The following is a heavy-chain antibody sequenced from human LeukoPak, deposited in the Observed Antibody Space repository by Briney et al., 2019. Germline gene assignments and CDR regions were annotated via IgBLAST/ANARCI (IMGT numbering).Heavy chain of an antibody. CDR1: GGSISSYY. V-gene: IGHV4-59*01. J-gene: IGHJ3*02. D-gene: IGHD6-13*01. Sequence: SETLSLTCTVSGGSISSYYWSWIRQPPGKGLEWIGYIYYSGSTNYNPSLKSRVTISVDTSKNQFSLKLSSVTAADTAVYYCARGGAPEAADDAFDIWGQGTMVTVSS. CDR2: IYYSGST. CDR3: ARGGAPEAADDAFDI.